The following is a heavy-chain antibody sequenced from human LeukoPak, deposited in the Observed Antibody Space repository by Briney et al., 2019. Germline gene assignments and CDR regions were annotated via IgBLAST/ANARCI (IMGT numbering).Heavy chain of an antibody. V-gene: IGHV1-2*04. CDR1: GYTFTGYY. J-gene: IGHJ3*02. D-gene: IGHD1-14*01. CDR3: AREAVYPDAFDI. CDR2: INPNSGGT. Sequence: ASVKVSCKSSGYTFTGYYIHWVRQAPAQGLEWMGWINPNSGGTNYAQKFQGWVTMNRNTSISTAYMELSRLRSDDTAVYYCAREAVYPDAFDIWGQGTMVTVSS.